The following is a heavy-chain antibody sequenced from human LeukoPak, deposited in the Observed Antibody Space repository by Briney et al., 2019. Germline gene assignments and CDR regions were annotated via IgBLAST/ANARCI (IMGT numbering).Heavy chain of an antibody. J-gene: IGHJ4*02. CDR3: ARGRHFSGSITGLSFNFDF. Sequence: PSETLSLTCTVSGDSICSDYWSWIRQPPGEGLEWIGHIYYNGTANYNPSLKSRVTISLDTSKNQFSLKLTSFTAADTSVYFCARGRHFSGSITGLSFNFDFWGQGTLVTVSS. D-gene: IGHD1-20*01. V-gene: IGHV4-59*01. CDR1: GDSICSDY. CDR2: IYYNGTA.